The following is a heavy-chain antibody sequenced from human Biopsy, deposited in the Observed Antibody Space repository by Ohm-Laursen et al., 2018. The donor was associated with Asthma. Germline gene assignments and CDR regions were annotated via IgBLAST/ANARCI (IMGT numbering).Heavy chain of an antibody. J-gene: IGHJ4*02. V-gene: IGHV1-24*01. CDR2: HDHGEGGT. CDR1: GYSLTDLS. D-gene: IGHD4-17*01. Sequence: GASVKVSCKISGYSLTDLSMHWARQAPGQGLEWMGGHDHGEGGTVNARRFQGRVTMTEDTSTDTAYMELSSLSSDDTAVYYCASDFPKDYVRYNFQFWGQGTLVTVSS. CDR3: ASDFPKDYVRYNFQF.